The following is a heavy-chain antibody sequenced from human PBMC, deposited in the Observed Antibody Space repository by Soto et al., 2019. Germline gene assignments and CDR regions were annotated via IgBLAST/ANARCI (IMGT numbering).Heavy chain of an antibody. CDR3: ARGTGTTCFDY. CDR2: ISSNGGST. D-gene: IGHD1-7*01. CDR1: GFTFSSYA. J-gene: IGHJ4*02. Sequence: GGSLRLSCAASGFTFSSYAMHWVRQAPGKGLEYVSAISSNGGSTYYANSVKGRFTISRDNSKNTLYLQMGSLRAEDMAVYYCARGTGTTCFDYWGQGTLVTVSS. V-gene: IGHV3-64*01.